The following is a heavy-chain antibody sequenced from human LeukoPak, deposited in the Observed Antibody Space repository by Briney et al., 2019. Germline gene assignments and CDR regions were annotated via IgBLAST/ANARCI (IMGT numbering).Heavy chain of an antibody. CDR1: GGSFSDYW. D-gene: IGHD3-10*01. J-gene: IGHJ4*02. V-gene: IGHV4-34*01. CDR2: INHSGTT. Sequence: SETLSLTCAVYGGSFSDYWYAWIRQSPGKGLEWMGEINHSGTTTYIPSLKSRVSMSVDTSKNQLSLSLRSVTAADTAVYYCARPSCYYGSGSYDFDYWGQGTLVTVSS. CDR3: ARPSCYYGSGSYDFDY.